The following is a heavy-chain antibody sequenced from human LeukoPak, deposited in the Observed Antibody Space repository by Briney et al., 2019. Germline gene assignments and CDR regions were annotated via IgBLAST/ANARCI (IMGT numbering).Heavy chain of an antibody. Sequence: ASVKVSCKASGYTFTGYYMHWVRQAPGQGLERMGWINPNSGGTNYAQKFQGRVTMTRDTSISTAYMELSRLRSDDTAVYYCARVAPLLYSSSSLGYWGQGTLVTVSS. J-gene: IGHJ4*02. V-gene: IGHV1-2*02. CDR1: GYTFTGYY. CDR3: ARVAPLLYSSSSLGY. D-gene: IGHD6-13*01. CDR2: INPNSGGT.